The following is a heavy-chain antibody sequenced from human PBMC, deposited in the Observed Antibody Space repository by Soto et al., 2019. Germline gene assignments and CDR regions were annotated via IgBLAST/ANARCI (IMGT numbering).Heavy chain of an antibody. D-gene: IGHD3-3*01. Sequence: ASVKVSCKASGGTFSSYAISWVRQAPGQGLEWMGGIIPIFGTANYAQKFQGRVTITADESTSTAYMELSSLRSEDTAVYYCARSYDFWSGYSSALNWFDPWGQGTLVTVSS. CDR1: GGTFSSYA. J-gene: IGHJ5*02. CDR2: IIPIFGTA. CDR3: ARSYDFWSGYSSALNWFDP. V-gene: IGHV1-69*13.